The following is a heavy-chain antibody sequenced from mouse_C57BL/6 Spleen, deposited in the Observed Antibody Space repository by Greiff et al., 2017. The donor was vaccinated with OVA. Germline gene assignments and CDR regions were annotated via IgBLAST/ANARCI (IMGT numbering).Heavy chain of an antibody. Sequence: QVQLQQSGAELVKPGASVKISCKASGYAFSSYWMNWVKQRPGKVLEWIGQIYPGDGDTNYNGKFKGKATLTADKSSSTAYMQLSSLTSEDSAVYFCARDGNYGSSPFAYWGQGTLVTVSA. D-gene: IGHD1-1*01. CDR2: IYPGDGDT. J-gene: IGHJ3*01. V-gene: IGHV1-80*01. CDR1: GYAFSSYW. CDR3: ARDGNYGSSPFAY.